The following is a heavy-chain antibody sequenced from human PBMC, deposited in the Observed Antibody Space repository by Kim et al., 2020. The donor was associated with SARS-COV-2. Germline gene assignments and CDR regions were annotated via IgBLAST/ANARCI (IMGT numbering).Heavy chain of an antibody. J-gene: IGHJ4*02. Sequence: GGSLRLSCAASGFTFSSYGMHWVRQAPGKGLEWVAVISYDGSNKYYADSVKGRFTISRDNSKNTLYLQMNSLRAEDTAVYYCAKDSSDSSANDYWGQGTL. CDR3: AKDSSDSSANDY. CDR1: GFTFSSYG. CDR2: ISYDGSNK. V-gene: IGHV3-30*18. D-gene: IGHD3-22*01.